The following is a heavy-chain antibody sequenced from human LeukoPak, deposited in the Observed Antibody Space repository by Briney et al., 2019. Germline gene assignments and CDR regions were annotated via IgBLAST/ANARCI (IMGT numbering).Heavy chain of an antibody. V-gene: IGHV4-34*01. CDR1: GGSLSGYY. CDR2: INHSGSP. Sequence: SETLSLTCAVYGGSLSGYYWSWIRQPPGKGLEWIGEINHSGSPNYNPSLKSRVTISVDTSKNQFSLNLSSVTAADTAVYYCARDLEAANTYYFDYWGQGTMVTVSS. CDR3: ARDLEAANTYYFDY. J-gene: IGHJ4*02. D-gene: IGHD6-13*01.